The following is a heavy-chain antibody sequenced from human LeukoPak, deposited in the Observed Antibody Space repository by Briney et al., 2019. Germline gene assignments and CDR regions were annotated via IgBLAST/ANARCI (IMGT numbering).Heavy chain of an antibody. CDR2: ISSSGNT. J-gene: IGHJ3*02. CDR3: ARGYSTTADAFDI. V-gene: IGHV4-38-2*02. CDR1: GYSISSGYY. Sequence: PSETLSLTCTVSGYSISSGYYWGWIRQPPGKRLEWVGSISSSGNTYYNPTLKSRVTISVDTSKNLFSLNLTSVTAADAAVYYCARGYSTTADAFDIWGQGTMVTVSS. D-gene: IGHD6-13*01.